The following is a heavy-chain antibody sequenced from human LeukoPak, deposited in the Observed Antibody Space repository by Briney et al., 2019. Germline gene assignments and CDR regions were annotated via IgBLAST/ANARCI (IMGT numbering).Heavy chain of an antibody. Sequence: EGSLRLSCAASGFTFSSYGMHWVRQAPGKGLEWVAFIRYDGSNKYYADSVKGRFTISRDNSKNTLYLQMNSLRAEDTAVYYCGSSGPPGGYFDYWGQGTLVTVSS. CDR2: IRYDGSNK. J-gene: IGHJ4*02. D-gene: IGHD2-15*01. CDR1: GFTFSSYG. CDR3: GSSGPPGGYFDY. V-gene: IGHV3-30*02.